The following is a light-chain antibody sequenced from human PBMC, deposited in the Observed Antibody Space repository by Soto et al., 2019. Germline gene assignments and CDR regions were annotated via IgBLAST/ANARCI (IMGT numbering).Light chain of an antibody. Sequence: DSQMTQAPSTLSASVGDRVTITCRASQSINRWLAWYQQKPGKAPKLMNLYATSLESGVPSRFSGSGSETEFTPTISSLQPDDFATYYCQQDNVYWAFGQGTKVEIK. CDR2: YAT. J-gene: IGKJ1*01. CDR1: QSINRW. V-gene: IGKV1-5*01. CDR3: QQDNVYWA.